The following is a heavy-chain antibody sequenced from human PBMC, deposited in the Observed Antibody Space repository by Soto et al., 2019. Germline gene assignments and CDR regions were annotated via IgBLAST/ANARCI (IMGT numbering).Heavy chain of an antibody. J-gene: IGHJ4*02. CDR3: ARQGGARTTVPKRVNFDY. CDR1: GGSITTTSYF. Sequence: SETLSLTCTVSGGSITTTSYFWGWIRQPPGKGLDWIGNIYYSGTTYYNPSLKSRVTISVDTSKNEFSLKLNSVTAADTALYYCARQGGARTTVPKRVNFDYWGQGALVTVSS. CDR2: IYYSGTT. V-gene: IGHV4-39*01. D-gene: IGHD4-17*01.